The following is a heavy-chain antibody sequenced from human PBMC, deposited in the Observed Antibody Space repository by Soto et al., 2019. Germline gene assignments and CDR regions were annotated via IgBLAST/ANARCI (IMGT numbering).Heavy chain of an antibody. J-gene: IGHJ5*02. V-gene: IGHV6-1*01. D-gene: IGHD3-10*01. CDR3: ARDRYYGSGSPGWFDP. CDR2: TYYRSKWYN. Sequence: SQTLSLTCAISGDSVSSNSAAWNWIRQSPSRGLEWLGRTYYRSKWYNDYAVSVKSRITINPDTSKNQFSLQLNSVTPEDTAVYYCARDRYYGSGSPGWFDPWGQGTMVTVYS. CDR1: GDSVSSNSAA.